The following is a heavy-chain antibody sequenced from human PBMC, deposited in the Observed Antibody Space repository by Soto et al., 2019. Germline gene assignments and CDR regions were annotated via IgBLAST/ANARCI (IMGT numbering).Heavy chain of an antibody. D-gene: IGHD6-6*01. CDR1: GGSFSGYY. Sequence: VQLQQWGAGLLKPSETLSLTCAVYGGSFSGYYWSWIRQPPGKGLEWIGEINHSGSTNYNPSLKSRVTISVDTSKNQFSLKLSSVTAADTAVYYCARGRRSIAARPSWFDPWGQGTLVTVSS. J-gene: IGHJ5*02. CDR3: ARGRRSIAARPSWFDP. CDR2: INHSGST. V-gene: IGHV4-34*01.